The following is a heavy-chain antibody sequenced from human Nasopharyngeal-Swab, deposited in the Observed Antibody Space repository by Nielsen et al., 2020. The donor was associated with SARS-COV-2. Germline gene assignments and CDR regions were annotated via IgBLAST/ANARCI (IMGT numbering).Heavy chain of an antibody. CDR1: GASISSSINY. CDR3: ARDESGDYLGLPFDS. J-gene: IGHJ4*02. D-gene: IGHD4-17*01. V-gene: IGHV4-39*07. CDR2: VSYSGTA. Sequence: SETLSLTCTVSGASISSSINYWGWIRQSPQKGLEWIGTVSYSGTANYNPSLNSRVTISVDTSKNQFSLKLISVTAADTAVYYCARDESGDYLGLPFDSWGPGTLVTVSS.